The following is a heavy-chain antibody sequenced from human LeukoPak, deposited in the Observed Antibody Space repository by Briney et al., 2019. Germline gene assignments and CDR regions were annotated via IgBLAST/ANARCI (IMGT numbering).Heavy chain of an antibody. CDR1: GFTLSTYP. D-gene: IGHD6-19*01. CDR3: VRGLGSSGWYYFDY. CDR2: ISYDGSNM. Sequence: PGTSLRLSCAASGFTLSTYPMHWVRQAPGKGLEVVAVISYDGSNMYYADSVKGRFTISRDNYKNTLDLQMHSLSAEDTAVYYCVRGLGSSGWYYFDYWAQGTLVTVSS. V-gene: IGHV3-30*04. J-gene: IGHJ4*02.